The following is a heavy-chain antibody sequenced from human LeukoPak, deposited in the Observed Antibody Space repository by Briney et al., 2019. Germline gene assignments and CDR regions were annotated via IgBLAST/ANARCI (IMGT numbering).Heavy chain of an antibody. J-gene: IGHJ4*02. D-gene: IGHD3-3*01. CDR1: GYTFTGYY. CDR3: ARAGYYDFWSGYSDFPFDY. Sequence: GGSLRLSCAASGYTFTGYYMHWVRQAPGQGLEWMGWINPNSGGTNYQGRVTMTRDTSISTAYMELSRLRSDDTAVYYCARAGYYDFWSGYSDFPFDYWGQGTLVTVSS. CDR2: INPNSGGT. V-gene: IGHV1-2*02.